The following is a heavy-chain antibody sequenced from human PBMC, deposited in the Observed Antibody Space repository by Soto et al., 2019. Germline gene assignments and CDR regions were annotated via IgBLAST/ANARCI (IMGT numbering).Heavy chain of an antibody. CDR2: ISGSGGSR. CDR3: AKDLRAVAGPDY. Sequence: EVQLLESGGGLVQPGGSLRLSCAASGFTFSSYAMSWVRQAPGKGLEWVSAISGSGGSRYYADSVKGRFTISRDNSKNTLYLQMNSLSAEDTAVYYCAKDLRAVAGPDYWGQGTLVTVSS. CDR1: GFTFSSYA. J-gene: IGHJ4*02. V-gene: IGHV3-23*01. D-gene: IGHD6-19*01.